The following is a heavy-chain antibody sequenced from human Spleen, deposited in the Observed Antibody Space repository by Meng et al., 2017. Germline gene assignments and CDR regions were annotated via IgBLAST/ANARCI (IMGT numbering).Heavy chain of an antibody. Sequence: QVQLQQWGARLLKPSETLSLTCVVSGGSLMDYYWSWIRQPPGKGLEWIGEINHSGSTNYNPSLESRATISVDTSQNNLSLKLSSVTAADSAVYYCARGPTTMAHDFDYWGQGTLVTVSS. CDR1: GGSLMDYY. CDR2: INHSGST. J-gene: IGHJ4*02. CDR3: ARGPTTMAHDFDY. D-gene: IGHD4-11*01. V-gene: IGHV4-34*01.